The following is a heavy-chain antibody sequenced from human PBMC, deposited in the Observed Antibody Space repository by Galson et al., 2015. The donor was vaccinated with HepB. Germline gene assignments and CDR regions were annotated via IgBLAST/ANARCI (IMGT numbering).Heavy chain of an antibody. CDR1: GFTFSTYA. CDR2: SAIGGNT. V-gene: IGHV3-23*01. J-gene: IGHJ4*02. Sequence: SLRLSCAASGFTFSTYAMSWVRQAPGKGLEWVSLSAIGGNTHYADSVKGRFTISRDNSNNTLYLQMDSLRAEDTAVYYCAVGGDILTGFEYWGQGILVTVSS. D-gene: IGHD3-9*01. CDR3: AVGGDILTGFEY.